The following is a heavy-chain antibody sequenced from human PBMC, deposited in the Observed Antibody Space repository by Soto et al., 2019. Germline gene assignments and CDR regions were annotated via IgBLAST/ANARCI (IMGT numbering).Heavy chain of an antibody. CDR1: GGSISSSNW. D-gene: IGHD5-12*01. Sequence: NPSETLSLTCAVSGGSISSSNWWSWVRQPPGKGLEWIGEIYHSGSTNYNPSLKSRVTISVDKSKNQFSLKLSSVTAADTAVYYCAIVGMVSGSRNLFDPWGQGTLVPVSS. CDR3: AIVGMVSGSRNLFDP. V-gene: IGHV4-4*02. CDR2: IYHSGST. J-gene: IGHJ5*02.